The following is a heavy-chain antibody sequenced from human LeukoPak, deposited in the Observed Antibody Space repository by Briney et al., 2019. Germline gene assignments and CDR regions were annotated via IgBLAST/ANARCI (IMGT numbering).Heavy chain of an antibody. Sequence: GGSLRLSCAASGFTFSSYGMHWVRQAPGKGLVWVSRLNADGNSITYADSVRGRFTISRDNAKNTVHLQMNSLRVEDTAIYFCAGAYSAYDPFDYWGQGILVTVSS. V-gene: IGHV3-74*01. CDR1: GFTFSSYG. CDR2: LNADGNSI. CDR3: AGAYSAYDPFDY. J-gene: IGHJ4*02. D-gene: IGHD5-12*01.